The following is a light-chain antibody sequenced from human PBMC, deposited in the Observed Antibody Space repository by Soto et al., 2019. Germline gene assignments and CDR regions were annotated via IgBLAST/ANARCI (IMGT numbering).Light chain of an antibody. Sequence: DIQMTQSPSSLSASVGDRVTITCRASQSVSSYLNWYQHKPGKAPKLLIYAASSLQSGVPSRFSGSGSGTDFTLTISRLEPEDFAVYSCQQYGGSPLFTFGPGTKVDIK. V-gene: IGKV1-39*01. CDR1: QSVSSY. J-gene: IGKJ3*01. CDR3: QQYGGSPLFT. CDR2: AAS.